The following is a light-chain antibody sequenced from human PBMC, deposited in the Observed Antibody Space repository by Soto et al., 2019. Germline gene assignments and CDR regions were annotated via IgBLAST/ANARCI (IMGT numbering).Light chain of an antibody. Sequence: AIQRTHSPSSLSPSVGARVTIRFRASQGISSYLAWYQQKPGKAPKLLIYAASTLQSGVPSRFSGSGSGTDFTLTISCLQSEDFATYYCQQYYSYSWTFGQGTKVDIK. CDR2: AAS. CDR3: QQYYSYSWT. J-gene: IGKJ1*01. V-gene: IGKV1-8*01. CDR1: QGISSY.